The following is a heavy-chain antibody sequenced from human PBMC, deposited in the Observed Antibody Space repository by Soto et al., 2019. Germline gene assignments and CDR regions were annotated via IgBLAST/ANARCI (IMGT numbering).Heavy chain of an antibody. CDR3: ATQRAYYYDSSGYYPFDY. CDR2: IYYSGST. CDR1: GGSISSGDYY. Sequence: KASETLSLTCTVSGGSISSGDYYWSWIRQPPGKGLEWIGYIYYSGSTYYNPSLKSRVTISVDTSKNQFSLKLSSVTAADTAVYYCATQRAYYYDSSGYYPFDYWGQGTLVTVSS. V-gene: IGHV4-30-4*01. J-gene: IGHJ4*02. D-gene: IGHD3-22*01.